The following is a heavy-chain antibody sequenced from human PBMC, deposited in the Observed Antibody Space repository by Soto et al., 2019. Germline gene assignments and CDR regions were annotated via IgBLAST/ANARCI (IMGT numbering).Heavy chain of an antibody. J-gene: IGHJ6*02. CDR2: INPNSGGT. CDR3: AREIVPGRYSYGTHYYYGMDV. D-gene: IGHD5-18*01. CDR1: GYTFTGYY. Sequence: QVQLVQSGAEVKKPGASVKVSCKASGYTFTGYYMHWVRQAPGQGLEWMGWINPNSGGTNYAQKFQGWVTMTRDTSISTAYMELSRLRSDDTAVYYCAREIVPGRYSYGTHYYYGMDVWGQGTTVTVSS. V-gene: IGHV1-2*04.